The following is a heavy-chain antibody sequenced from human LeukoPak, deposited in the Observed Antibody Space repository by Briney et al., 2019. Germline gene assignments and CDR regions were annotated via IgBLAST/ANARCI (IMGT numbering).Heavy chain of an antibody. D-gene: IGHD3-22*01. V-gene: IGHV3-23*01. Sequence: AGGSLRLSCAAAGFTFTSYSMSWVRQAPGKGREWVSAISGSGGNTYYADSVKGRFTISRDNSKNTLYLQMNSLRAEDTAVYYCAKLKGLYYYDSSGYSDYWGQGTLVTVSS. CDR3: AKLKGLYYYDSSGYSDY. J-gene: IGHJ4*02. CDR1: GFTFTSYS. CDR2: ISGSGGNT.